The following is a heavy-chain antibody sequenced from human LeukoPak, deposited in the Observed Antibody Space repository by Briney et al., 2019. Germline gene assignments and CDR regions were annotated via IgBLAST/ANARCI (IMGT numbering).Heavy chain of an antibody. D-gene: IGHD6-6*01. CDR2: ISGSGGST. J-gene: IGHJ6*03. CDR1: GFTFSSYA. CDR3: AKVNEEDFEQLVFVLHVSRTHYYYSMDV. Sequence: GGSLRLSCAASGFTFSSYAMSWVRQAPGKGLERVSAISGSGGSTYYADSVKGRFTISRDNSKNTLYLQMNSLRAEDTAVYYCAKVNEEDFEQLVFVLHVSRTHYYYSMDVWGKGTTVTVSS. V-gene: IGHV3-23*01.